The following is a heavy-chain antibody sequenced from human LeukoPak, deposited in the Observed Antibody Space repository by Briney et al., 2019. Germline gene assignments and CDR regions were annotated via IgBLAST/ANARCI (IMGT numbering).Heavy chain of an antibody. V-gene: IGHV1-2*02. Sequence: ASVKVSCKASGYTFTGYYMHWVRQAPGQGLEWMGWINPNSGGTNYAQKVQGRVTMTTDTSTSTAYMELRSLRSDDTAVYYCARDDYGDYVSYFLHWGQGTLVIVSS. CDR2: INPNSGGT. D-gene: IGHD4-17*01. J-gene: IGHJ1*01. CDR1: GYTFTGYY. CDR3: ARDDYGDYVSYFLH.